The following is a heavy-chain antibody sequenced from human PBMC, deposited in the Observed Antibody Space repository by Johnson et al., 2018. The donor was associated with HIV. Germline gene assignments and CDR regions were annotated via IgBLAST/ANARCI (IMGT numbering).Heavy chain of an antibody. CDR3: ARDGDDGDEADDTKGAFDI. CDR2: ISYDGIKT. J-gene: IGHJ3*02. D-gene: IGHD3-9*01. CDR1: GFTFSSYA. Sequence: QVQLVESGVGVVQPGRSLSLSCAASGFTFSSYAMHWVRQVPGKGLEWVALISYDGIKTYYVDSVKARFTISRDDARNTLYLQMNSLRVEDTALYYCARDGDDGDEADDTKGAFDIWGQGTMVTVSS. V-gene: IGHV3-30*04.